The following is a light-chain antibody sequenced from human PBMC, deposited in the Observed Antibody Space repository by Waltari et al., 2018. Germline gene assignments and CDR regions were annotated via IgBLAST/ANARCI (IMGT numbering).Light chain of an antibody. V-gene: IGKV1-39*01. CDR1: QAINSF. CDR2: AAS. Sequence: DIQMTQFPSSLSASIGDRVTITCRASQAINSFLNWYQQKPGKAPKLLIFAASSLQGGVPPRFSGSGSGTDFALTITNLQPDDFATYYCQQSYSAPFAFGPGTKVDI. CDR3: QQSYSAPFA. J-gene: IGKJ3*01.